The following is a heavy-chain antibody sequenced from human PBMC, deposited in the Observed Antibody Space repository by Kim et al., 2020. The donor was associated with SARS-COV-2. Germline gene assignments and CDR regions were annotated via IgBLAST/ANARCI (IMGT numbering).Heavy chain of an antibody. V-gene: IGHV1-69*01. Sequence: FQGRVTITADESTSTAYMELSSLRSEDTAVYYCARDEGGDYDGVRNYFQHWGQGTLVTVSS. J-gene: IGHJ1*01. D-gene: IGHD4-17*01. CDR3: ARDEGGDYDGVRNYFQH.